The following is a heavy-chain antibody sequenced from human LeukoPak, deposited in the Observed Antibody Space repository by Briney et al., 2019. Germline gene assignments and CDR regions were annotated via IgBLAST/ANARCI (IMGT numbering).Heavy chain of an antibody. D-gene: IGHD6-13*01. J-gene: IGHJ4*02. CDR3: ARGGAAAGKLDY. CDR2: IYCSGST. V-gene: IGHV4-31*03. Sequence: TLSLTCTVSGGSISSGGYYWSWIRQHPGKGLEWIGYIYCSGSTYYNPSLKSRVTISVDTSKNQFSLKLSSVTAADTAVYYCARGGAAAGKLDYWGQGTLVTVSS. CDR1: GGSISSGGYY.